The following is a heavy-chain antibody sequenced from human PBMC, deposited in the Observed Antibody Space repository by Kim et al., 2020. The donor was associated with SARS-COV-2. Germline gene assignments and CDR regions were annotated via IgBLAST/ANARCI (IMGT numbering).Heavy chain of an antibody. V-gene: IGHV4-39*01. D-gene: IGHD5-12*01. J-gene: IGHJ5*02. Sequence: SQTLSLTCAVSRGSISSSGYYWGWIRQPPGKGLQWIGRTYYTERTSYNPSLKSRVTISVDTSKNQFSLRLNSVTAADTAVYYCARRPPGGYRFDPWGQGTLVTVSS. CDR1: RGSISSSGYY. CDR3: ARRPPGGYRFDP. CDR2: TYYTERT.